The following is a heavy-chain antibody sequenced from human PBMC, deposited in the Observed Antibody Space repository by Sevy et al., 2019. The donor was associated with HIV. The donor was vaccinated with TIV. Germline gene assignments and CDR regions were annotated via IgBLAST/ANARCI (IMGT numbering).Heavy chain of an antibody. CDR3: ARDGRGISAFDI. Sequence: GGSLRLSCAASEFTFSSHAVSWVRQAPGKGLEWVSAISGNGEKRHYADSVRGRFTISRDNFKNTLYLQMNSLRAEDTALYYCARDGRGISAFDIWGQGTTVTVSS. J-gene: IGHJ3*02. CDR1: EFTFSSHA. V-gene: IGHV3-23*01. D-gene: IGHD3-3*02. CDR2: ISGNGEKR.